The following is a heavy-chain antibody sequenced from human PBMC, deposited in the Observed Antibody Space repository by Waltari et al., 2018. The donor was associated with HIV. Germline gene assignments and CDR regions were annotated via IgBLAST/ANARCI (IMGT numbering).Heavy chain of an antibody. CDR2: INAGNGNT. CDR3: ARVVDTAMVKGGMDV. CDR1: GYTFTSYA. D-gene: IGHD5-18*01. J-gene: IGHJ6*02. Sequence: QVQLVQSGAEVKKPGASVKVSCKASGYTFTSYAMHWVRQAPGQRLEWMGWINAGNGNTKYSQKFQGRVTITRDTSASTAYMELSSLRSEDTAVYYCARVVDTAMVKGGMDVWGQGTTVTVSS. V-gene: IGHV1-3*01.